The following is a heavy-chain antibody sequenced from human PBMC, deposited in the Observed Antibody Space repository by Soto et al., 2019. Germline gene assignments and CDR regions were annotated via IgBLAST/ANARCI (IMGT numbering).Heavy chain of an antibody. CDR3: ARSVAVPGAHIDY. CDR2: VYYTGST. D-gene: IGHD6-19*01. Sequence: PSETLSLTCIVSGGSISGSYRSWIRQSPGKGLEWLGYVYYTGSTNYSPSLRSRVSISVDTSKNEFSLRLSSVTAADTAVYFCARSVAVPGAHIDYWGQGTQVTVSS. J-gene: IGHJ4*02. V-gene: IGHV4-59*01. CDR1: GGSISGSY.